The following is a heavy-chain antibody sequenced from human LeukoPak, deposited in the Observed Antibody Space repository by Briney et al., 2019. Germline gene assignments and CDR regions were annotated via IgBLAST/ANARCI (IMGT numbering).Heavy chain of an antibody. V-gene: IGHV1-18*04. CDR1: GYTFTSYG. CDR2: ISAYNGNT. Sequence: ASVKVSCKASGYTFTSYGISWVRQAPGQGLEWMGWISAYNGNTNYAQKLQGRVTMTTDTSTSTAYMELRSLRSDDTAVYYCAREDYDILTGYYFFDYWDQGTLVTVSS. CDR3: AREDYDILTGYYFFDY. J-gene: IGHJ4*02. D-gene: IGHD3-9*01.